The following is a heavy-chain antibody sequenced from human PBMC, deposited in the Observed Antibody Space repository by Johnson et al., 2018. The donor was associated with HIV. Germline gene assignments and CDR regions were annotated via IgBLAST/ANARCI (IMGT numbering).Heavy chain of an antibody. CDR3: AREWLYGFDI. V-gene: IGHV3-30*04. D-gene: IGHD5-24*01. J-gene: IGHJ3*02. CDR1: GFTFSSYA. CDR2: ISYDGSNK. Sequence: QVQLVESGGGVVQPGRSLRLSCAASGFTFSSYAMHWVRQAPGKGLEWVAVISYDGSNKYYADSVKGRFTISRDNSKNTLYLQMNSLRAEDTAVHYCAREWLYGFDIWGQGTMVTVSS.